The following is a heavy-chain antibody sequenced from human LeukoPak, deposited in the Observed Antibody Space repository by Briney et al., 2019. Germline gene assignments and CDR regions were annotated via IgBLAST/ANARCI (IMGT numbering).Heavy chain of an antibody. CDR2: IIPILGIA. V-gene: IGHV1-69*04. CDR3: ARDGVGATSLITLFDY. CDR1: GGTFSSYA. Sequence: GASVKVSCKASGGTFSSYAISWVRQAPGQGPEWMGRIIPILGIANYAQKFQGRVTITADKSTSTAYMELGSLRSEDTAVYYCARDGVGATSLITLFDYWGQGTLVTVSS. D-gene: IGHD1-26*01. J-gene: IGHJ4*02.